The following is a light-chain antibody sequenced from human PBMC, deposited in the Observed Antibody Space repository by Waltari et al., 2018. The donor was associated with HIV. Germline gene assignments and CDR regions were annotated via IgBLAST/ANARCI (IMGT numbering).Light chain of an antibody. CDR2: KDN. J-gene: IGLJ2*01. CDR3: QSADSSGTVV. V-gene: IGLV3-25*03. CDR1: ASHKQH. Sequence: YELTQPPSSSLSPGQTDRNTRSGAASHKQHAHGYKQKPAQAPVLVIYKDNESPPGIPERISGSSSGTTVTLTISGVQAEDEADYYCQSADSSGTVVFGGGTKLTVL.